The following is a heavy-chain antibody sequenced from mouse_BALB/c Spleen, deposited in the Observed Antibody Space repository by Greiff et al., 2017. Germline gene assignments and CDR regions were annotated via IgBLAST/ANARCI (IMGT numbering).Heavy chain of an antibody. CDR2: IYPSDSYT. CDR3: TRWGLRQRAMDY. J-gene: IGHJ4*01. CDR1: GYTFTSYW. Sequence: QVQLKQSGAELVRPGASVKLSCKASGYTFTSYWINWVKQRPGQGLEWIGNIYPSDSYTNYNQKFKDKATLTVDKSSSTAYMQLSSPTSEDSAVYYCTRWGLRQRAMDYWGQGTSVTVSS. V-gene: IGHV1-69*02. D-gene: IGHD2-13*01.